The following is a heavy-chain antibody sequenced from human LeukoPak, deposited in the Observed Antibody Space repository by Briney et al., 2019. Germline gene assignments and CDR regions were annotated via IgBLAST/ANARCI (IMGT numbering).Heavy chain of an antibody. CDR1: GFTFRSYG. D-gene: IGHD3-16*01. CDR2: LSGSGGST. Sequence: GGSLRLFCAASGFTFRSYGMRWVRQAPGKGLECVSSLSGSGGSTYYADSVKGRFTISRDNSKSTLFLHMNSLRAEDTAVYYCAKALGGYDFDYWGQGTLVTVSS. V-gene: IGHV3-23*01. J-gene: IGHJ4*02. CDR3: AKALGGYDFDY.